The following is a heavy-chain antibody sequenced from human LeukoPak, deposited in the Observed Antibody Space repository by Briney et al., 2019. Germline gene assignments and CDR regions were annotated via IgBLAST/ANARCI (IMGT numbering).Heavy chain of an antibody. CDR2: ISAYNGNT. CDR1: GYTFTSYG. D-gene: IGHD5-24*01. CDR3: ARDTPGDGHNRGDY. J-gene: IGHJ4*02. Sequence: ASVKVSCKASGYTFTSYGFSWVRQAPGQGLEWMGWISAYNGNTRYAQSIQGRVTMTTDSSTSTTYMELRNLRSDDTAVYYCARDTPGDGHNRGDYWGQGTLVTVSS. V-gene: IGHV1-18*01.